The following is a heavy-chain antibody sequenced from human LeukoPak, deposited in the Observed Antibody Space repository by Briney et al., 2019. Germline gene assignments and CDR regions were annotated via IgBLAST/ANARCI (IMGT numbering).Heavy chain of an antibody. CDR1: GGSISSSSYY. Sequence: SETLSLTCTVSGGSISSSSYYWGWIRQPPGKGLEWIGSIYYSGSTYYNPSLKSRVTISVDTSKNQFSLKLSSVTAADTAVYYCARDSPEDGMDVWGQGTTVTVSS. CDR2: IYYSGST. D-gene: IGHD1-14*01. CDR3: ARDSPEDGMDV. J-gene: IGHJ6*02. V-gene: IGHV4-39*02.